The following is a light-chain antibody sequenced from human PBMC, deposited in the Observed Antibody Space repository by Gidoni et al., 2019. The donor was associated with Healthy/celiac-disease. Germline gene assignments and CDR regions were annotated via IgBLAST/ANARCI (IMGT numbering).Light chain of an antibody. J-gene: IGKJ4*01. Sequence: DIQMTQSPSTLSASVGDSVTITCRASQSISIWLAWYQQKPGKAPKLLISKASTLESGVPSRFSGSGSGTECTLTVSSLQPDDFATYYCQQLSNYPLTFGGGTHLEIK. CDR2: KAS. V-gene: IGKV1-5*03. CDR3: QQLSNYPLT. CDR1: QSISIW.